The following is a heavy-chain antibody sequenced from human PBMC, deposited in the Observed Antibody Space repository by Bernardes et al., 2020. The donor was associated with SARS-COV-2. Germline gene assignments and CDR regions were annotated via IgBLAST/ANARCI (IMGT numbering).Heavy chain of an antibody. CDR3: AKDRVMAAATRFDY. Sequence: GSLRLSCVASGFTFSSYGMSWVRQAPGKGLEWVSGISSSGGSTYYADSVKGRFTISRDNSKNTLYLQMNSLRAEDKALYYCAKDRVMAAATRFDYWGQGTLVTVSS. V-gene: IGHV3-23*01. CDR1: GFTFSSYG. D-gene: IGHD6-13*01. CDR2: ISSSGGST. J-gene: IGHJ4*02.